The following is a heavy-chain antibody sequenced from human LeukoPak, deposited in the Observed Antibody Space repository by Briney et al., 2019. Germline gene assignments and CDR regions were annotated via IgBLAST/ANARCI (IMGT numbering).Heavy chain of an antibody. CDR2: INSEGSSV. V-gene: IGHV3-74*01. J-gene: IGHJ4*02. CDR3: AREWWYLDH. Sequence: GGSRRPSSAPSGLSSSSYWMHWVRQGPGKGLVWVSRINSEGSSVTYVDSVKGRLTISRDNAENALYLHMNSLRAEDRGVYYCAREWWYLDHGGRGTLVTVSS. CDR1: GLSSSSYW. D-gene: IGHD2-15*01.